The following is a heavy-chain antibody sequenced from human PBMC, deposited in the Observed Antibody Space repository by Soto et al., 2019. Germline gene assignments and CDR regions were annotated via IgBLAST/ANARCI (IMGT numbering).Heavy chain of an antibody. Sequence: PGGSLRLSCAASGFTVGDYYMSWIRQAPGKGLEWLSYSSNSGTYTRYADSVKGRFSISRDNAKNSLYLQINSLRGEDTATYYCARSGDNYNVLDYWGQGTPVTGS. CDR1: GFTVGDYY. CDR3: ARSGDNYNVLDY. V-gene: IGHV3-11*06. CDR2: SSNSGTYT. D-gene: IGHD3-10*02. J-gene: IGHJ4*02.